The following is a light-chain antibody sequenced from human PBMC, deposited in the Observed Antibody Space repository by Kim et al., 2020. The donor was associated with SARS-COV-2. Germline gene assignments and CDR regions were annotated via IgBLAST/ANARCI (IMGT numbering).Light chain of an antibody. Sequence: EIVLTQSPATLSLSPGERATLSCRATQSVSSYLAWYQHRPGQAPRLLIYDASNRATGIPARFSGSGSGTDFTLTISSLEPEDFAVYYCQQRSNWTLTFGGGTKVDIK. J-gene: IGKJ4*01. CDR1: QSVSSY. CDR2: DAS. V-gene: IGKV3-11*01. CDR3: QQRSNWTLT.